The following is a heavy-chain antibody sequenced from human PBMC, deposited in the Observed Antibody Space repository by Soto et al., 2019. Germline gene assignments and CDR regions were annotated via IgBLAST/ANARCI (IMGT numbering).Heavy chain of an antibody. D-gene: IGHD3-3*01. Sequence: EVQVVESGGGLVQPGGSLRLSCAVSGFTVNNIFMTWVRQAPGKGLEWVSVISSDGSTYYADSVKGRFTISRDNSKNTLFIEMRSLRAGDTAVYYCARDIFGGSYDFWHGGQGTLGTVSS. CDR3: ARDIFGGSYDFWH. V-gene: IGHV3-66*01. CDR2: ISSDGST. CDR1: GFTVNNIF. J-gene: IGHJ4*02.